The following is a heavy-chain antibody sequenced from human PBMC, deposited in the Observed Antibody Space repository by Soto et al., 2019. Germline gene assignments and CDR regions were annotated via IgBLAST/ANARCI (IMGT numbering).Heavy chain of an antibody. D-gene: IGHD1-26*01. J-gene: IGHJ4*02. CDR2: ISSSSSYI. Sequence: EVQLVESGGGLVKPGGSLRLSCAASGFTFSSYSMNWVRQAPGKGLEWVSSISSSSSYIHYADSVKGRFTISRDNAKNSLYLQMNSLRAEDTAVYYCKSGSYSFDYWGQGTLVTVSS. V-gene: IGHV3-21*01. CDR1: GFTFSSYS. CDR3: KSGSYSFDY.